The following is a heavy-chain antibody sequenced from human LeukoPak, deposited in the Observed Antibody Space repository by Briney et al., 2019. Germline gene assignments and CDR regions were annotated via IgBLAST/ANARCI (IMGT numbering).Heavy chain of an antibody. D-gene: IGHD3-16*02. J-gene: IGHJ3*02. CDR1: GGSISSGDYY. V-gene: IGHV4-30-4*01. CDR3: ARTYYDYVWGSYRYTAAVDDI. Sequence: SQTLSLTCTVSGGSISSGDYYWSWIRQPPGKGLEWIGYIYYSGSTYYNPSLKSRVTISVDTSKNQFSLKLSSVTAADTAVYHCARTYYDYVWGSYRYTAAVDDIWGQGTMVTVSS. CDR2: IYYSGST.